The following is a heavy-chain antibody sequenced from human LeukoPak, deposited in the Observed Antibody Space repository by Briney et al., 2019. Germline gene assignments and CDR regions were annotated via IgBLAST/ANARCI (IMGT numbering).Heavy chain of an antibody. CDR1: GFTFSSYS. CDR3: ARAFGYYYGSGTYYRYFDY. V-gene: IGHV3-21*01. D-gene: IGHD3-10*01. J-gene: IGHJ4*02. Sequence: PGGSLRLSCAASGFTFSSYSMNWVRQAPGKGLEWVSSISTSSGYIYYADSVQGRFTISRDNAKNSLYLQMNSLRAEDTAVYYCARAFGYYYGSGTYYRYFDYWGQGTLVTVSS. CDR2: ISTSSGYI.